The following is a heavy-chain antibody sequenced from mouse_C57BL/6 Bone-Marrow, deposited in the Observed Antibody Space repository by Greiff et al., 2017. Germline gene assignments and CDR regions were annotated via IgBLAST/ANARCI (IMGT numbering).Heavy chain of an antibody. CDR1: GYTFTSYW. J-gene: IGHJ3*01. Sequence: QVQLQQPGAELVMPGASVKLSCKASGYTFTSYWMHWVKQRPGQGLEWIGEIDPSDSYTNYNQKFKGKSPLTVDKASSTAYMQLSSLTSEDSAVYYWAREGGYSAWFAYWGQGTLVTVSA. CDR3: AREGGYSAWFAY. V-gene: IGHV1-69*01. D-gene: IGHD2-3*01. CDR2: IDPSDSYT.